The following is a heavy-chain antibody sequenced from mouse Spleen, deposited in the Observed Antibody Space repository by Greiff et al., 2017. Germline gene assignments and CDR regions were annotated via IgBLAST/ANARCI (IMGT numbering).Heavy chain of an antibody. CDR1: GYTFTSYW. CDR2: IDPSDSYT. D-gene: IGHD2-4*01. V-gene: IGHV1-50*01. J-gene: IGHJ4*01. CDR3: ARSMIYYDYDGGGYYAMDY. Sequence: QVQLKQPGAELVKPGASVKLSCKASGYTFTSYWMQWVKQRPGQGLEWIGEIDPSDSYTNYNQKFKGKATLTVDTSSSTAYMQLSSLTSEDSAVYYCARSMIYYDYDGGGYYAMDYWGQGTSVTVSS.